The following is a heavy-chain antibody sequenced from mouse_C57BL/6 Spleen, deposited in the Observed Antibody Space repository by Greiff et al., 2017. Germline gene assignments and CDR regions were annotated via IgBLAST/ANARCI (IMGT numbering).Heavy chain of an antibody. D-gene: IGHD4-1*01. CDR1: GFTFSDYG. V-gene: IGHV5-17*01. CDR3: ARPKGTGWYFDV. CDR2: ISSGSSTI. J-gene: IGHJ1*03. Sequence: EVQRVASGGGLVKPGGSLKLSCAASGFTFSDYGMHWVRQAPEKGLEWVAYISSGSSTIYYADTVKGRFTISRDNAKNTLFLQMTSLRSEDTAMYYCARPKGTGWYFDVWGTGTTVTVSS.